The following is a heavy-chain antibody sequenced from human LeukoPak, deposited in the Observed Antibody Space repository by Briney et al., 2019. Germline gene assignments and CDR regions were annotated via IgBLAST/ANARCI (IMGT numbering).Heavy chain of an antibody. V-gene: IGHV3-23*01. CDR1: GFTFSSYA. Sequence: GGSLRLSCAASGFTFSSYAMSWVRQAPGKGLEWVSAISGSGGSTYYADSVKGRFTISRDNSKNTLYLQMNSLRAEDTAVYYCAKEDGGGYYDILTGYPDYWGQGTLVTVSS. D-gene: IGHD3-9*01. CDR3: AKEDGGGYYDILTGYPDY. CDR2: ISGSGGST. J-gene: IGHJ4*02.